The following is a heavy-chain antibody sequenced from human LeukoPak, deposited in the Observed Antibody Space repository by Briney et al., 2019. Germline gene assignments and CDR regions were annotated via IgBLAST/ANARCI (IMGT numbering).Heavy chain of an antibody. CDR2: IYYSGST. V-gene: IGHV4-59*12. J-gene: IGHJ5*02. CDR1: GGSISSYY. D-gene: IGHD3-10*01. CDR3: ARDSGTTGEVKFDP. Sequence: SETLSLTCTVSGGSISSYYWSWIRQPPGKGLEWTGYIYYSGSTNYNPSLKSRVTISVDTSKNQFSLKLSSVTAADTAVYYCARDSGTTGEVKFDPWGQGTLVTVSS.